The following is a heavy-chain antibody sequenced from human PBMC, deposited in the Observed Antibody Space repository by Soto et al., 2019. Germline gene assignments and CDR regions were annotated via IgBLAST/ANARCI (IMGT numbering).Heavy chain of an antibody. CDR2: ISGDGDST. Sequence: EVQLLESGGGLVQPGGSLRLSCAASGFTFSKFAVSWVRQAPGKGLEWVSAISGDGDSTFYVDSVKGRFTISRDNSKNTLYLQMNTLRAEDTAMYYCEYDWGDDSAYYDAFQIWGQGTMVSVSS. CDR3: EYDWGDDSAYYDAFQI. V-gene: IGHV3-23*01. CDR1: GFTFSKFA. D-gene: IGHD3-22*01. J-gene: IGHJ3*02.